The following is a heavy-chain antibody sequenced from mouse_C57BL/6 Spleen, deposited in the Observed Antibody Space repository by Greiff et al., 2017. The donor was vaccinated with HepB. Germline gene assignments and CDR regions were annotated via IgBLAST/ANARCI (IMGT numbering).Heavy chain of an antibody. Sequence: QVQLQQPGAELVKPGASVKLSCKASGYTFTSYWITWVKQRPGQGLEWIGDIFPGSGSTNYNEKFKSKATLTVDTSSITAYMQLSSLTSEDSAVYYGARKAIYYSNYWFADWGQGTLVTVSA. CDR2: IFPGSGST. CDR3: ARKAIYYSNYWFAD. CDR1: GYTFTSYW. J-gene: IGHJ3*01. V-gene: IGHV1-55*01. D-gene: IGHD2-5*01.